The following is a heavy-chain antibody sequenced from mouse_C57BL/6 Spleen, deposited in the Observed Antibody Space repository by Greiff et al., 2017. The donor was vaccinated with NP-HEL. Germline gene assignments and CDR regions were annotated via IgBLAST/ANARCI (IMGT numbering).Heavy chain of an antibody. D-gene: IGHD2-1*01. CDR3: ARKGYGKAMDY. CDR2: IYPVSGRT. CDR1: GYTFTSYW. J-gene: IGHJ4*01. V-gene: IGHV1-55*01. Sequence: VQLQQPGAELVKPVASVKMSCTASGYTFTSYWITCVQQRPGQGLEWIGDIYPVSGRTNYHEKFKSKATLTVDTSSSTAYMQLSSLTSEDAAVYYCARKGYGKAMDYWGQGTSVTVSS.